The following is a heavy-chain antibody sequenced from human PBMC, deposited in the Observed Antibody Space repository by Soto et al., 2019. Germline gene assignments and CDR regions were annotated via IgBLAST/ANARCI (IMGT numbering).Heavy chain of an antibody. CDR1: GGSISSGGYS. V-gene: IGHV4-30-2*01. Sequence: SETLSLTCAVSGGSISSGGYSWSWIRQPPGKGLEWIGYIYHSGSTYYKPSLKSRVTISVDRSKNQFSLKLSSVTAADTAVYYCARGYCSGGSCYPGPWFDPWGQGTLVTVSS. D-gene: IGHD2-15*01. CDR3: ARGYCSGGSCYPGPWFDP. J-gene: IGHJ5*02. CDR2: IYHSGST.